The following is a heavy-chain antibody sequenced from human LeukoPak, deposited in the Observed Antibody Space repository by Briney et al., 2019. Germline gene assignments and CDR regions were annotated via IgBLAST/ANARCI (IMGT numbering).Heavy chain of an antibody. Sequence: GGPLRLSCAASGFTFSTYTMNWVRQAPGKGLEWLSYITCSSSTIYYADSVKGRFTISRDNAKNSLYLQMNSLRDEDTAVYYCARGPYGDYVDAFDIWGQGTMVTVSS. CDR3: ARGPYGDYVDAFDI. CDR2: ITCSSSTI. D-gene: IGHD4-17*01. CDR1: GFTFSTYT. J-gene: IGHJ3*02. V-gene: IGHV3-48*02.